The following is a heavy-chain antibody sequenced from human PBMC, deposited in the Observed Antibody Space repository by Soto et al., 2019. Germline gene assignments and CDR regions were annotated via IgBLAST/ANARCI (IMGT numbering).Heavy chain of an antibody. J-gene: IGHJ4*02. V-gene: IGHV3-15*01. CDR3: TTDAHFWSGYPSGC. CDR2: IKSKTDGGTT. D-gene: IGHD3-3*02. CDR1: GFTFSNAW. Sequence: GGSLRLSCAASGFTFSNAWMSWVRQAPGKGLEWVGRIKSKTDGGTTDYAAPVKGRFTISRDDSKNTLYLQMNSLKTEDTAVYYCTTDAHFWSGYPSGCWGQGTLVTVSS.